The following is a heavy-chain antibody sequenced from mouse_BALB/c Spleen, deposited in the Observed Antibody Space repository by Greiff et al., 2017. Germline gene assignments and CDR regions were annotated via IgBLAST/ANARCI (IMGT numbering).Heavy chain of an antibody. Sequence: VKLQESGPGLVQPSQSLSITCTVSGFSLTSYGVHWVRQSPGKGLEWLGVIWSGGSTDYNAAFISRLSISKDNSKSQVFFKMNSLQANDTAIYYCARVVTTVEDYAMDYWGQGTSVTVSS. V-gene: IGHV2-2*02. J-gene: IGHJ4*01. CDR3: ARVVTTVEDYAMDY. CDR2: IWSGGST. CDR1: GFSLTSYG. D-gene: IGHD1-1*01.